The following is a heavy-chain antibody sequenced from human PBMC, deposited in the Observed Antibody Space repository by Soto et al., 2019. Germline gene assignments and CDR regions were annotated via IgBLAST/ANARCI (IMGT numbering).Heavy chain of an antibody. CDR2: IDWDDDK. D-gene: IGHD3-10*01. V-gene: IGHV2-70*12. J-gene: IGHJ4*02. CDR1: GFSLTTNKMS. CDR3: AHSGSGSYYLFDY. Sequence: SGPTLVNPTQTLTLTCTFSGFSLTTNKMSVSWIRQPPGKALEWLARIDWDDDKFYNTSLKTRLTISKDTSKNQVLLTMTNMDPVDTGTYYCAHSGSGSYYLFDYWGQGTLVTVSS.